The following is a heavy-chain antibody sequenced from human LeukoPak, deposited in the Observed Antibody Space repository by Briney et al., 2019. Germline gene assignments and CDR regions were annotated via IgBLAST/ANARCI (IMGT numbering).Heavy chain of an antibody. V-gene: IGHV1-8*01. CDR3: ARDLVRRSYYYGMDV. D-gene: IGHD1-26*01. Sequence: ASVKVSCKASGYTFTIYDINWVRQAPGQGLEWVGWMNPNNGGTVYAQKFQGRVTMTRDTSTSTVYMELSSLRSEDTAVYYCARDLVRRSYYYGMDVWGQGTTVTVSS. CDR1: GYTFTIYD. J-gene: IGHJ6*02. CDR2: MNPNNGGT.